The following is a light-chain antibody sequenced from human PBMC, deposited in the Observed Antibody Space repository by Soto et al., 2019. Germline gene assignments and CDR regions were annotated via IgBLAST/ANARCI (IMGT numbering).Light chain of an antibody. CDR3: QQYESYSPLT. J-gene: IGKJ4*01. V-gene: IGKV3-15*01. Sequence: EVVMTQSPATLSVSPGERATLSCRASQSVRSNLAWYQQKPGQPPRLLIYAASTRVTTIPARFSGSEFGTEFTLTISSLQSEDFATYYCQQYESYSPLTFGGGTKWIS. CDR2: AAS. CDR1: QSVRSN.